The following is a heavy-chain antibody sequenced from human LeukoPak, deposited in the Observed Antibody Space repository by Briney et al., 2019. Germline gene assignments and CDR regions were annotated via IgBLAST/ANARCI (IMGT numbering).Heavy chain of an antibody. J-gene: IGHJ4*02. CDR3: ARDPKSSYTSDSTDY. CDR2: ISTGGSTM. V-gene: IGHV3-48*01. CDR1: GFTFRSYS. D-gene: IGHD6-6*01. Sequence: GGSLTLSCGASGFTFRSYSMSWVRQAPGKGLEWISYISTGGSTMYYADSVKGRFTIARDDAQNSLSLQMNSLRADDTAVYYCARDPKSSYTSDSTDYWGQGTLVTVSS.